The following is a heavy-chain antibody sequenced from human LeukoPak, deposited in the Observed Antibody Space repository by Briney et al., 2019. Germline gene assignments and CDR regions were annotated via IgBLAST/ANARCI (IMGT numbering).Heavy chain of an antibody. CDR3: AKAPSTSYYDSGSFFDY. CDR1: GFTFSSYA. D-gene: IGHD3-10*01. Sequence: PRGSLRLSCAASGFTFSSYAMSWVRQAPGKGLKWVSTINDNGAGTYYADSVKGRFTISRDNSKNTLYLQMNSLRAEDTAVYYCAKAPSTSYYDSGSFFDYWGQGTLVTVSS. J-gene: IGHJ4*02. V-gene: IGHV3-23*01. CDR2: INDNGAGT.